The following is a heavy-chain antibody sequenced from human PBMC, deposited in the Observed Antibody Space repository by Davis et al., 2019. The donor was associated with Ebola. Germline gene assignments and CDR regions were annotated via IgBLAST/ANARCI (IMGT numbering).Heavy chain of an antibody. V-gene: IGHV4-4*07. J-gene: IGHJ3*01. D-gene: IGHD3-22*01. Sequence: PSETLSLTCTVSGASISGYYWSWIRQPAGKGLEWIGRIYNSGSTNYNPSLKSRVTMSVDTSKNQFSLKLTSVTAEDTAVYYCAKDRGYYYEGAFDLWGQGTMVTVSS. CDR3: AKDRGYYYEGAFDL. CDR1: GASISGYY. CDR2: IYNSGST.